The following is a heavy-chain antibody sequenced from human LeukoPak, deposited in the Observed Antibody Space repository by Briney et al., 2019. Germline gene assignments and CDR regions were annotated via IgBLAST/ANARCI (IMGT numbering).Heavy chain of an antibody. Sequence: GGSLRLSCPASGFTVSSNYMSWVRQAPGKGLEWVSVIYSGGSTYYADSVKGRFTISRDNSKNTLYLQMNSLRAEDTAVYYCARVPHYGDYVFDYWGQGTLVTVSS. CDR2: IYSGGST. CDR3: ARVPHYGDYVFDY. J-gene: IGHJ4*02. CDR1: GFTVSSNY. D-gene: IGHD4-17*01. V-gene: IGHV3-53*01.